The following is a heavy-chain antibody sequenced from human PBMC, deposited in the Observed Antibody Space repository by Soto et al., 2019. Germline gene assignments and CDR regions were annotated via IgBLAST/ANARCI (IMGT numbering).Heavy chain of an antibody. J-gene: IGHJ4*02. D-gene: IGHD2-2*01. CDR1: GFTFRSYG. CDR2: IYYDGSNK. V-gene: IGHV3-33*01. Sequence: GGSLRLSCAESGFTFRSYGMHWFRQAPGKGLEWVAVIYYDGSNKYYADSVKGRFTISRDNSKNTLFLQMNSLRADGTAVYYCASHRQYQLPGGAALDYWGPGTLVTVSS. CDR3: ASHRQYQLPGGAALDY.